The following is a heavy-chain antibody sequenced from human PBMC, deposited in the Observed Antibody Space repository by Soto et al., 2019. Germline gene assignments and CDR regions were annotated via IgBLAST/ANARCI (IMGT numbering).Heavy chain of an antibody. J-gene: IGHJ5*02. Sequence: SVKVSCKASGGTFSSYAISWVRQAPGQGLEWMGGIIPIFGTANYAQKFQGRVTITADESTSTAYMELSSLRSEDTAVYYCASSGGIVGATRCWFDPWGQGXLVTVSS. D-gene: IGHD1-26*01. CDR2: IIPIFGTA. V-gene: IGHV1-69*13. CDR1: GGTFSSYA. CDR3: ASSGGIVGATRCWFDP.